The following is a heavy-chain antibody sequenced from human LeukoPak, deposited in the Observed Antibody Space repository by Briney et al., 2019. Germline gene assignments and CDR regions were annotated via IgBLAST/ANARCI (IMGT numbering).Heavy chain of an antibody. V-gene: IGHV1-2*02. D-gene: IGHD2-15*01. CDR1: GYTFTGYY. Sequence: ASVKVSCKASGYTFTGYYMHWVRQAPGQGLEWMGWINPNSGGTNYAQKFQGRVTMTRDTSISTAYLQWSSLKASDTAMYYCARQNSLSTTLRGYHYMDVWGKGTTVTVSS. CDR2: INPNSGGT. CDR3: ARQNSLSTTLRGYHYMDV. J-gene: IGHJ6*03.